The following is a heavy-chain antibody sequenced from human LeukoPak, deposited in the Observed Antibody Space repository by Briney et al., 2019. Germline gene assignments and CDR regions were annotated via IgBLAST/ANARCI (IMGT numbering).Heavy chain of an antibody. V-gene: IGHV3-33*01. J-gene: IGHJ4*02. CDR2: IWYDGSNK. CDR1: GFTFSSYG. D-gene: IGHD6-6*01. Sequence: GGSLRLSCAASGFTFSSYGMHWVRQAPGKGLEWVAVIWYDGSNKYYADSVKGRFTISRDNSKNTLYLQMNSLRAEDTAVYYCARGYVAAGPTALAYWGQGTLVTVSS. CDR3: ARGYVAAGPTALAY.